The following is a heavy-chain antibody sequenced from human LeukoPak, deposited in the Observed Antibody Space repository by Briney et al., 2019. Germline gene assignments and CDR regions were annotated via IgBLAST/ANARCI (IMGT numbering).Heavy chain of an antibody. V-gene: IGHV4-4*07. CDR1: GGSISSYY. Sequence: SETLSLTCTVSGGSISSYYWSWIRQPAGKGLEWIGRIYTSGSTNYNPSLKSRVTMSVDTSKNQFSLKLSSVTAADTAVYYCARDKIAAAAPGRFDPWGQGTLVTVSS. D-gene: IGHD6-13*01. CDR3: ARDKIAAAAPGRFDP. J-gene: IGHJ5*02. CDR2: IYTSGST.